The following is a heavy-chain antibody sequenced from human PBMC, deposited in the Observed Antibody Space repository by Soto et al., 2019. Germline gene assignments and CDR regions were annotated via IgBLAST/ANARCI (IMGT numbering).Heavy chain of an antibody. CDR1: GFVFGNFA. V-gene: IGHV3-30*04. D-gene: IGHD1-20*01. Sequence: QVRLVESGGGVVQPGRSLRLSCAASGFVFGNFAMHWVRQAPGKGPEWVTVIGHDGVNKYYADSVRGRFTVSRDDSKNTLYVERNSLRVEDSAVYYCARDPVPGIPDYFDRWGQGTLVTVSS. J-gene: IGHJ4*02. CDR2: IGHDGVNK. CDR3: ARDPVPGIPDYFDR.